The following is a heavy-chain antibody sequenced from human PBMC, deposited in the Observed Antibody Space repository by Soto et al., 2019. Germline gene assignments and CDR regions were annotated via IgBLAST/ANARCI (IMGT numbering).Heavy chain of an antibody. CDR2: ISSSSSPI. V-gene: IGHV3-48*02. CDR1: GFTVSSNY. CDR3: ARGEGDYVWGSYRTYNWFDP. D-gene: IGHD3-16*02. Sequence: GSLRLSCAASGFTVSSNYMSWVRQAPGKGLEWVSYISSSSSPIYYADSVRGRFTISRDNAKNSLYLQMNSLRDEDTAVYYCARGEGDYVWGSYRTYNWFDPWGQGTLVTVSS. J-gene: IGHJ5*02.